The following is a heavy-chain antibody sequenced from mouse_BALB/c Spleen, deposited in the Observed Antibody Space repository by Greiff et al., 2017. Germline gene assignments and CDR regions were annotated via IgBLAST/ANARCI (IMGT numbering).Heavy chain of an antibody. Sequence: EVQRVESGGGLVQPGGSRKLSCAASGFTFSSFGMHWVRQAPEKGLEWVVYISSGSSTIYYADTVKGRFTISRDNPKNTLFLQMTSLRSEDTAMYYCARECNWDGVDYWGQGTTLTVSS. CDR2: ISSGSSTI. J-gene: IGHJ2*01. D-gene: IGHD4-1*01. V-gene: IGHV5-17*02. CDR3: ARECNWDGVDY. CDR1: GFTFSSFG.